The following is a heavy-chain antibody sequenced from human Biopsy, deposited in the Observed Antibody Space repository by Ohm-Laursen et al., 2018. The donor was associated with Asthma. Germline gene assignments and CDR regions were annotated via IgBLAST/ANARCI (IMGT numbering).Heavy chain of an antibody. CDR3: ARAVDYSHYYGIDV. D-gene: IGHD3-10*01. CDR2: ISVYNGNT. V-gene: IGHV1-18*01. Sequence: ASVKVSCKTSGYTFNSAGITWVRQAPGQGLERMGWISVYNGNTKVAQKLQDRVTMITDTSTSAAYMELRSLRSDDTAVYFCARAVDYSHYYGIDVWAKGPRSPSP. J-gene: IGHJ6*02. CDR1: GYTFNSAG.